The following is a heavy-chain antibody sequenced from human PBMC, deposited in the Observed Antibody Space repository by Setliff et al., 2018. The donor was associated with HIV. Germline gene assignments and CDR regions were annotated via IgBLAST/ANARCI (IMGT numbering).Heavy chain of an antibody. CDR1: NGSIGTYY. D-gene: IGHD3-16*01. Sequence: PSETLSLTCTVSNGSIGTYYWTWIRQPPGKGLEHIGYIYFTGPTKFNPSLKSRVTMSVDTSKKQFSLKLSSVTAADTAVYYCARGNNDYVYLDYWGQGALVTVSS. V-gene: IGHV4-59*01. J-gene: IGHJ4*02. CDR3: ARGNNDYVYLDY. CDR2: IYFTGPT.